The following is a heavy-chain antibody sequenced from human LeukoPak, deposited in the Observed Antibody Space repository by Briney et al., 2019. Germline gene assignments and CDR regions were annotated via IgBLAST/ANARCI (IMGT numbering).Heavy chain of an antibody. D-gene: IGHD2/OR15-2a*01. Sequence: QSGGSLRLSCATSGFTFSTYEMSWVRQAPGKGLEWVAYIKQDGSEKYYVDSVKGRFTISRDNAKNSLYLQVNSRRAEDTAVYYCARSGNNYYYYMDVWGKGTTVTVSS. CDR3: ARSGNNYYYYMDV. CDR2: IKQDGSEK. J-gene: IGHJ6*03. CDR1: GFTFSTYE. V-gene: IGHV3-7*01.